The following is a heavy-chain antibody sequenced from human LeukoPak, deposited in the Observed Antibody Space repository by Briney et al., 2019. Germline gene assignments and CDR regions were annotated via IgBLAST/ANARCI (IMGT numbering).Heavy chain of an antibody. CDR1: GGSISSDGYY. CDR2: IYYSGST. J-gene: IGHJ4*02. Sequence: SETLSLTCTVSGGSISSDGYYWSWIRQHPGKGLEWIGYIYYSGSTYYNPSLKSRVTISVDTSKNQFSLKLSSVTAADTAVYYCARAPTVTSYFDYWGQGTLVTVSS. D-gene: IGHD4-17*01. CDR3: ARAPTVTSYFDY. V-gene: IGHV4-31*03.